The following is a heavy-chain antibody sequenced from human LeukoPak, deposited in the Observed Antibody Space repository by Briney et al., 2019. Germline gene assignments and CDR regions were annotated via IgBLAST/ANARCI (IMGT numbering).Heavy chain of an antibody. Sequence: ASVKVSCKASGYTFLSYGISWVRQAPGQGLEWMGWISAYNGNTNYAQKLKGRVTMTTDTSTSTVYMELRSLRSEDTAVYFCARGPPPLYSGSYRPLDHWGQGTLVTVSS. CDR3: ARGPPPLYSGSYRPLDH. V-gene: IGHV1-18*01. J-gene: IGHJ4*02. CDR2: ISAYNGNT. CDR1: GYTFLSYG. D-gene: IGHD1-26*01.